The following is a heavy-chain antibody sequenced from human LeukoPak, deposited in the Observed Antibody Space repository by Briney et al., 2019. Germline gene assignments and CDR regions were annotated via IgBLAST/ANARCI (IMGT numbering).Heavy chain of an antibody. CDR3: VKNIDYDYYYYGMDV. CDR1: GFTFGSYA. J-gene: IGHJ6*04. V-gene: IGHV3-64D*06. D-gene: IGHD4-17*01. CDR2: ISSNGGST. Sequence: PGGSLRLSCSASGFTFGSYAMHWVRQAPGKGQEYVSAISSNGGSTYYADSVKGRFTISRDNSKNTLYLQMSSLRAEDTAVYYCVKNIDYDYYYYGMDVWGKGTTVTVSS.